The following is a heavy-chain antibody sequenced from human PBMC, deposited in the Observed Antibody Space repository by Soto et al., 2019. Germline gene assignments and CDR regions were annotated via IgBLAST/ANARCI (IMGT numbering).Heavy chain of an antibody. D-gene: IGHD1-7*01. Sequence: ASVKVSCKASGYTFTSYYMHWVRQAPGQGLEWMGIINPSGGSTSYAQKFQGRVTMTRDTSTSTVYMELSSLRAEDTAVYYCAKDQVNNWNYVNNWFDPWGQGTLVTVSS. CDR3: AKDQVNNWNYVNNWFDP. J-gene: IGHJ5*02. CDR2: INPSGGST. CDR1: GYTFTSYY. V-gene: IGHV1-46*01.